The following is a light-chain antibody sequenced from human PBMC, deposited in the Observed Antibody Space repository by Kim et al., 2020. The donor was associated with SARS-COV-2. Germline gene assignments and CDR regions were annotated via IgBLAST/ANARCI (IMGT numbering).Light chain of an antibody. V-gene: IGKV1-33*01. CDR3: QQYDNIPSLT. Sequence: DIQMTQSPSSLSASVGDRVTITCQASQDISNYLNWYQHKPGKAPKLLIYDASNLETGVPSRFSGSGSGTDFTFTISSLQPEDIATYYCQQYDNIPSLTFGGGTKVDIK. J-gene: IGKJ4*01. CDR2: DAS. CDR1: QDISNY.